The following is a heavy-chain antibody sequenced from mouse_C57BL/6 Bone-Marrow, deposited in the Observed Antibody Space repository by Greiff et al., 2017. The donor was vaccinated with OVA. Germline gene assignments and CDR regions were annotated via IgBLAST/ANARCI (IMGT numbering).Heavy chain of an antibody. J-gene: IGHJ2*01. CDR3: ARDLRGY. CDR2: ISYDGSN. CDR1: GYSITSGYY. V-gene: IGHV3-6*01. Sequence: DVQLQESGPGLVKPSQSLSLTCSVTGYSITSGYYWNWIRQFPGNKLEWMGYISYDGSNNYNPSLKNRISITRDTSKNQFFLKLNSVTTEDTATYYCARDLRGYWGQGTTLTVSS.